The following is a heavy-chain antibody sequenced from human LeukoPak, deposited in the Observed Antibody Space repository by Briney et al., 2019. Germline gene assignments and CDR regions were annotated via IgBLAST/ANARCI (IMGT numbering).Heavy chain of an antibody. CDR3: ARGYKGSIAARFSWFDP. CDR1: GGSFSGYY. Sequence: SETLSLTCAVYGGSFSGYYWSWIRQPPGKGLEWIGEINHSGSTNHNPSLKSRVTISVDTSKNQFSLKLSSVTAADTAVYYCARGYKGSIAARFSWFDPWGQGTLVTVSS. D-gene: IGHD6-6*01. CDR2: INHSGST. V-gene: IGHV4-34*01. J-gene: IGHJ5*02.